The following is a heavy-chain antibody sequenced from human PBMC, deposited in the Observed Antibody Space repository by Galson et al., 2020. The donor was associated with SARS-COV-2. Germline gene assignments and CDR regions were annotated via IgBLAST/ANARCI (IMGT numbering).Heavy chain of an antibody. Sequence: SETLSLTCNVPAGSVRSRGNYRVWIRQSPGKGPEYIRSIHYSGSTYYNPSLKSRVTTPVDTSKNQVSLKLSSVTAADTAVYYCARGAYDPLAGHYRDYGMDVWGQGTTVTVSS. V-gene: IGHV4-39*01. CDR3: ARGAYDPLAGHYRDYGMDV. CDR1: AGSVRSRGNY. D-gene: IGHD3-9*01. CDR2: IHYSGST. J-gene: IGHJ6*02.